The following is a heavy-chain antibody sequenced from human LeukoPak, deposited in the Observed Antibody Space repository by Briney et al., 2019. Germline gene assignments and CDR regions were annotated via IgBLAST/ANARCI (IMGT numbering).Heavy chain of an antibody. V-gene: IGHV3-48*04. CDR3: ARDWRDSSGKFPNDAFDI. Sequence: GGSLRLSCAASGFTFSSYAMSWVRQAPGKGLEWVSYIDTSGSTIHYADSVKGRFTISRDNAKNSLYLQMNSLRAEDTAVYYCARDWRDSSGKFPNDAFDIWGQGTMVTVSS. D-gene: IGHD3-22*01. J-gene: IGHJ3*02. CDR2: IDTSGSTI. CDR1: GFTFSSYA.